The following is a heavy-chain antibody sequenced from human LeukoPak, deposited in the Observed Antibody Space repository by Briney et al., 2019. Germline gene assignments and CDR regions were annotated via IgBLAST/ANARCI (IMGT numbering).Heavy chain of an antibody. D-gene: IGHD2-2*01. CDR1: GGTFSSYA. CDR2: ITPIFGSA. J-gene: IGHJ4*02. CDR3: ARKVPADSHLDY. V-gene: IGHV1-69*05. Sequence: SVKVSCKASGGTFSSYAISWVRQAPGQGLEWMGRITPIFGSANYAQKFQGRVTITTDESTSTAYMELSSLRSEDTAVYYCARKVPADSHLDYWGQETQVTVSS.